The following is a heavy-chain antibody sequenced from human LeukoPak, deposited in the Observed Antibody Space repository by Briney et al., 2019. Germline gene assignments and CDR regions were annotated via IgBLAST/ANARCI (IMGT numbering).Heavy chain of an antibody. CDR3: ARAYYYGSGSYYPSGY. V-gene: IGHV5-51*01. Sequence: GESLKISCKGSGYSFTSYWIGWVRQMPGKGLEWMGIIYPGDSDTRYSPSFQGQVTISADKSISTAYLQWSSLKASDTAMYYRARAYYYGSGSYYPSGYWGQGTLVTVSS. D-gene: IGHD3-10*01. CDR1: GYSFTSYW. J-gene: IGHJ4*02. CDR2: IYPGDSDT.